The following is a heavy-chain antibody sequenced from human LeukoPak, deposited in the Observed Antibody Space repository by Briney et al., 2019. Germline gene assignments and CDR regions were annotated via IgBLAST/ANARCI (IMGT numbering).Heavy chain of an antibody. Sequence: ASVKVSCKASGYTFTSYDINWVGQATAQALLLMRLITPNTRNTPYAPKFPRTLTMTSNPSISTAYIELSSLRSEDTAVYYCARGTDYWGQGTLVTVSS. V-gene: IGHV1-8*01. CDR2: ITPNTRNT. CDR1: GYTFTSYD. J-gene: IGHJ4*02. CDR3: ARGTDY.